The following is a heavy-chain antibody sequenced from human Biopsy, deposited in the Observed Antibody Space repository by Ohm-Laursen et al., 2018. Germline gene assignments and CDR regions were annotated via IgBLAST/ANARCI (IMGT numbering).Heavy chain of an antibody. Sequence: SDTLSLTCAVSGESFNGYYWSWIRQPPGKGLEWIGEINHSGRTNYNPSLKSRVTISVDTSKNQFSLKVRSVTAADTAVYYCVRGVDYYDPYHYYALDVWGQGTTVTVSS. J-gene: IGHJ6*02. V-gene: IGHV4-34*01. CDR1: GESFNGYY. D-gene: IGHD3-22*01. CDR2: INHSGRT. CDR3: VRGVDYYDPYHYYALDV.